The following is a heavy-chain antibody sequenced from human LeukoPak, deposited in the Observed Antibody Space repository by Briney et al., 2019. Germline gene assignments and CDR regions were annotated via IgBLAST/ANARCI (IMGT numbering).Heavy chain of an antibody. D-gene: IGHD3-10*01. V-gene: IGHV4-31*11. CDR1: GGSISSGGFS. CDR2: IYYSGST. CDR3: ARDLYGSGSYYND. J-gene: IGHJ4*02. Sequence: SQTLSLTCAVSGGSISSGGFSWSWIRQPPGKGLEWIGYIYYSGSTYYNPSLKSRVTISVDTSKNQFSLKLSSVTAADTAAYYCARDLYGSGSYYNDWGQGTLVTVSS.